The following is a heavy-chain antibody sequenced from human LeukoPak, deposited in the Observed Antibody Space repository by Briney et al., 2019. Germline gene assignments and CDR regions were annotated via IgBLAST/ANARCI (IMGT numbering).Heavy chain of an antibody. J-gene: IGHJ4*02. CDR2: IKQHGSEK. CDR1: GFTFSSYW. V-gene: IGHV3-7*03. Sequence: GGSLRLSCAASGFTFSSYWMSWVRQAPRKGLERVANIKQHGSEKYYVDSVKGRFTISRDNAKNSLYLQMNSLRAEDTAVYYCARGGPTAWYWGQGTLVTVSS. D-gene: IGHD1-26*01. CDR3: ARGGPTAWY.